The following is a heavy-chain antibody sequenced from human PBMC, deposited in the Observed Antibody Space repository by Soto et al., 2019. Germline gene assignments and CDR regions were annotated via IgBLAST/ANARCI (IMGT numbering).Heavy chain of an antibody. CDR2: ISYDGSNK. J-gene: IGHJ3*02. V-gene: IGHV3-30-3*01. D-gene: IGHD3-22*01. CDR3: ARDCSSGYLEGCGAFDI. Sequence: GGSLRLSCAASGFTFSSYAIHWVRQAPCKGLEWVAVISYDGSNKYYADSVKGRFNISRDNSKNTLYLQMNSLRAEDTAVYYCARDCSSGYLEGCGAFDIWGQGTMVTVSS. CDR1: GFTFSSYA.